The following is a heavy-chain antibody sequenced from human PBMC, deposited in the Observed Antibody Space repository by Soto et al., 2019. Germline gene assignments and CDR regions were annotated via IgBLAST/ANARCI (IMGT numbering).Heavy chain of an antibody. J-gene: IGHJ4*02. CDR3: ASRPRAYYDSSGYYLY. CDR2: IIPIFGTA. D-gene: IGHD3-22*01. Sequence: GASVKVSCKAPGGTFSSYAISWVRQAPGQGLEWMGGIIPIFGTANYAQKFQGRVTITADESTSTAYMELSSLRSEDTAVYYCASRPRAYYDSSGYYLYWGRGTLVTVSS. CDR1: GGTFSSYA. V-gene: IGHV1-69*13.